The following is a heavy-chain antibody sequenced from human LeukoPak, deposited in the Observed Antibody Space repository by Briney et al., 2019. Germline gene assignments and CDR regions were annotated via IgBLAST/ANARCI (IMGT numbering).Heavy chain of an antibody. D-gene: IGHD6-13*01. Sequence: GGSLRLYCAASGFTFSSYDMHWVRQATGKGLERVSAIGTAGDTYYPGSVKGRFTISRENAKNSLYLQMNSLRAGDTAVYYCARGSSSWYYYYGMDVWGQGTTVTVSS. CDR2: IGTAGDT. V-gene: IGHV3-13*01. CDR3: ARGSSSWYYYYGMDV. CDR1: GFTFSSYD. J-gene: IGHJ6*02.